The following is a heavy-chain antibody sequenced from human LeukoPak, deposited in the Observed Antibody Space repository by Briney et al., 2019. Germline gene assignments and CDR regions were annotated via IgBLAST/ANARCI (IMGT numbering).Heavy chain of an antibody. J-gene: IGHJ6*02. V-gene: IGHV6-1*01. CDR1: GDSVSSLTAA. CDR3: ARVWLGPGTQYYYYYGMDV. CDR2: TYYRSKWST. Sequence: SQTLSLTCVISGDSVSSLTAAWDWVRQSPSRGLEWLGRTYYRSKWSTEYAVSVRSRITISPDTSKNQFSLHLSSVTPEDTAVYYCARVWLGPGTQYYYYYGMDVWGQGTTVTVSS. D-gene: IGHD3-10*01.